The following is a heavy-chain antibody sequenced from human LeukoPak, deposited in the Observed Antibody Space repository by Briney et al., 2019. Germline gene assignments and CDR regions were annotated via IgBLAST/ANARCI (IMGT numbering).Heavy chain of an antibody. CDR3: ARSTCTNGVCSGFDY. V-gene: IGHV4-61*08. J-gene: IGHJ4*02. D-gene: IGHD2-8*01. CDR1: GGSVSSDDYY. Sequence: SETLSLTCTVSGGSVSSDDYYWSWIRQPPGKGLEWIGHIYYTGTTSYNPSLKSRVTISVDTSKNQFSLKLSSVTAADTAVYYCARSTCTNGVCSGFDYWGQGTLVTVSS. CDR2: IYYTGTT.